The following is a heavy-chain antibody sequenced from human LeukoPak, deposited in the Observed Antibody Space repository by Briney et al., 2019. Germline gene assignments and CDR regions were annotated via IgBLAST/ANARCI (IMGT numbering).Heavy chain of an antibody. CDR1: GFTFSSYW. CDR2: IKQDGSEK. CDR3: ARDRNRVGAPDYFDY. V-gene: IGHV3-7*01. J-gene: IGHJ4*02. D-gene: IGHD1-26*01. Sequence: GGSLRLSCAASGFTFSSYWMSWVRQAPGKGLEWVANIKQDGSEKYYVDSVKGRFTISRDNAKNSLYLQMNSLRAEDTAVYYCARDRNRVGAPDYFDYWGQGTLVTVSS.